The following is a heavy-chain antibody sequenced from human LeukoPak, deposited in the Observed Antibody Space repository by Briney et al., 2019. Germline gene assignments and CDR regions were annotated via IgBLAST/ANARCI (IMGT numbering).Heavy chain of an antibody. CDR2: INHSGST. J-gene: IGHJ4*02. CDR3: ARPATYCSSTSCYEVFDC. V-gene: IGHV4-34*01. D-gene: IGHD2-2*01. CDR1: GGSFSGYY. Sequence: PSETLSLTCAVYGGSFSGYYWSWIRQPPGKGLEWIGEINHSGSTNYNPSLKSRVTISVDTSKNQFSLKLSSVTAADTAVYYCARPATYCSSTSCYEVFDCWGQGTLVTVSS.